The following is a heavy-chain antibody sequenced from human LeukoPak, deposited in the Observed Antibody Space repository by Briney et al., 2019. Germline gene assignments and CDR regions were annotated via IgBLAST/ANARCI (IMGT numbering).Heavy chain of an antibody. CDR1: GASINNSTYY. D-gene: IGHD4-23*01. Sequence: SETLSLTCTVSGASINNSTYYWGWIRQPPGMGLEWIGTISDSGNTYFNPSLRSRVTISVDTYKNQFSLKLTSVTAADTAVYYCARQGDGGRAYDHWGQGTLVTVSS. CDR2: ISDSGNT. V-gene: IGHV4-39*01. J-gene: IGHJ4*02. CDR3: ARQGDGGRAYDH.